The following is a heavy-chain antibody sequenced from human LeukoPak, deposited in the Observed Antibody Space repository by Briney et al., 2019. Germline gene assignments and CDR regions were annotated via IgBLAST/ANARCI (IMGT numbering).Heavy chain of an antibody. J-gene: IGHJ4*02. CDR1: GYTFTSYY. V-gene: IGHV1-46*01. CDR2: ITTSGGST. D-gene: IGHD6-19*01. Sequence: ASVKVSCKASGYTFTSYYMHWVRQAPGQGLEWMGMITTSGGSTSYAQKFQGRVTMTRDMSTSTVYMELSSLRSEDRAVYYCGRDFYSSGWSYFDYWGQGTLVTVSS. CDR3: GRDFYSSGWSYFDY.